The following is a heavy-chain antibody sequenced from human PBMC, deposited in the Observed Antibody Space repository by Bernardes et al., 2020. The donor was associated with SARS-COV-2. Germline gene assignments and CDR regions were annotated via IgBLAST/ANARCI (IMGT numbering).Heavy chain of an antibody. CDR3: AKCIQGSYAMDV. J-gene: IGHJ6*02. Sequence: GGSLRLSRAASGFIFSRNAMTWVRQAPGKGLEWVSGISGSGGSTYYADSVKGRFTISRDNSNNTLYLEMNSLKADDTAIYFCAKCIQGSYAMDVWGQGTTVTVSS. D-gene: IGHD5-18*01. CDR2: ISGSGGST. CDR1: GFIFSRNA. V-gene: IGHV3-23*01.